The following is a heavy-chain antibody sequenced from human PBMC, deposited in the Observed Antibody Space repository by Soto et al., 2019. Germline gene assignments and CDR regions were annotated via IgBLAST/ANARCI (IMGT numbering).Heavy chain of an antibody. CDR2: IYPGDSDT. Sequence: GESLKISCKGSGYSFTSYWIGWVRQMPGKGLEWMGIIYPGDSDTRYSPSFQGQVTISADKSISTAYLQWSSLKASDTAMYYCARTYYYGSGSPPPPDYWGQGTLVTVSS. V-gene: IGHV5-51*01. CDR3: ARTYYYGSGSPPPPDY. D-gene: IGHD3-10*01. CDR1: GYSFTSYW. J-gene: IGHJ4*02.